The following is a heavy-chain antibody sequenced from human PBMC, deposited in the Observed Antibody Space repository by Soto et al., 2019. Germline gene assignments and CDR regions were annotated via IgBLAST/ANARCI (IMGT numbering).Heavy chain of an antibody. CDR3: AKDGRGSGSHYNSFGY. V-gene: IGHV3-53*01. D-gene: IGHD3-10*01. Sequence: PGGSLRLSCVASGFTVGNNYMSWVRQAPGKGLEWVSLIYSTGTTKYADSVKGRFTVSRDNAKNTLYLQMNSLRAEDTAVYYCAKDGRGSGSHYNSFGYWGQGTLVTVSS. CDR2: IYSTGTT. J-gene: IGHJ4*02. CDR1: GFTVGNNY.